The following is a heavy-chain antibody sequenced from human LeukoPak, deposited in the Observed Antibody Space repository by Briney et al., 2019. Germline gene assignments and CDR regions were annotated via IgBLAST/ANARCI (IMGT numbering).Heavy chain of an antibody. D-gene: IGHD3-3*02. V-gene: IGHV4-59*01. CDR3: ARGISFFDY. CDR2: IYHSGST. J-gene: IGHJ4*02. Sequence: SETLSLTCTVSGGSISTYYWTWIRQPPGKGLEWIGYIYHSGSTKYNSSLKSRVTMSVDTSKNQFSLKLSSVTAADTAVYYCARGISFFDYWGQGTLVTVSS. CDR1: GGSISTYY.